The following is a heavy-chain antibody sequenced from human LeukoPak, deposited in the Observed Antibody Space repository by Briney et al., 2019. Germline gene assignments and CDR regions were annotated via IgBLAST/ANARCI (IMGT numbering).Heavy chain of an antibody. CDR1: GFTFSSYA. CDR3: ARVTRMVRGLDY. CDR2: ISSNGGST. Sequence: GGSLRLSCADSGFTFSSYAMHWVHQAPGKGLEYVSAISSNGGSTYYANSVKGRFTISRDNSKNTLYLQMGSLRAEDMAVYYCARVTRMVRGLDYWGQGTLVTVSS. V-gene: IGHV3-64*01. D-gene: IGHD3-10*01. J-gene: IGHJ4*02.